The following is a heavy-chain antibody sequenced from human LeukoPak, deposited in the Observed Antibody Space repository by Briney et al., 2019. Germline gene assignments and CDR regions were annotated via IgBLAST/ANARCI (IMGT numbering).Heavy chain of an antibody. CDR3: ARVGRTLLIDY. D-gene: IGHD2-8*01. CDR1: GGSFSGYY. CDR2: INHSGST. J-gene: IGHJ4*02. V-gene: IGHV4-34*01. Sequence: SETLSLTCAVYGGSFSGYYWSWIRQPPGKGLEWIGEINHSGSTNYNPSLKSRVTISVDTSKNQFSLKLSSVTAADTAVYYCARVGRTLLIDYWGQGTLVTVSS.